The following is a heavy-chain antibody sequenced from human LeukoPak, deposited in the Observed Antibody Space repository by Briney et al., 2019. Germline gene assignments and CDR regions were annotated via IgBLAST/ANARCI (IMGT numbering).Heavy chain of an antibody. CDR2: IYPGDSDT. Sequence: GESLKISCKGSGYSFTSYWIGWVRQMPGKGLEWMGIIYPGDSDTRYSPSFQGQVTISADKSISTAYLQWSSLRASDTAMYYCASQSEDYYDSSGYYGLGKWGQGTLVTVSS. J-gene: IGHJ4*02. CDR3: ASQSEDYYDSSGYYGLGK. V-gene: IGHV5-51*01. D-gene: IGHD3-22*01. CDR1: GYSFTSYW.